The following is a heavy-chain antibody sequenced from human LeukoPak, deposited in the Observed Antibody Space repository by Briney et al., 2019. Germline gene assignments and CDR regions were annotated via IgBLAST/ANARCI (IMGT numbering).Heavy chain of an antibody. CDR1: GDIVSSNSAA. V-gene: IGHV6-1*01. CDR3: AREVVGSGSYSAWFDR. Sequence: SQTLSLTCALSGDIVSSNSAAWHWIRQSPSRGLEWLGRTYYRSKWYNDYAVSVKNRITINPDTSKNQFSLQLNSVTPEDTAVYYCAREVVGSGSYSAWFDRWGQGTLVTVSS. CDR2: TYYRSKWYN. D-gene: IGHD1-26*01. J-gene: IGHJ5*02.